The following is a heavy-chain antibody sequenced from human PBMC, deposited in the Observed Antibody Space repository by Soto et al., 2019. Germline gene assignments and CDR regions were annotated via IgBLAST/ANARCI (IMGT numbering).Heavy chain of an antibody. Sequence: PSETLSLTCTVSGDSITSNSYFWAWIRQPPGKGLEWIGSIYYSGSTYHNPSLKSRVTISVDRSNNQFSLKLTSVTAADTAVYYCARQFSVDPFDYWGQGALVT. CDR1: GDSITSNSYF. CDR3: ARQFSVDPFDY. V-gene: IGHV4-39*01. J-gene: IGHJ4*02. CDR2: IYYSGST. D-gene: IGHD3-9*01.